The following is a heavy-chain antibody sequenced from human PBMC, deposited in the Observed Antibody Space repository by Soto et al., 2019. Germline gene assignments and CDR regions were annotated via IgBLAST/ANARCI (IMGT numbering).Heavy chain of an antibody. Sequence: QVRLVESGGGVVQPGRSLTLSCAASGFSFSSSAMYWVRQAPGKGLEWVAVISHDGINKHYADSVQGRVTVSRDNSNQSLNLHLNSLRGEDTAMYDCARDMYRSDYFFTRFESWGQGTLGTVSS. CDR3: ARDMYRSDYFFTRFES. D-gene: IGHD6-19*01. V-gene: IGHV3-30-3*01. CDR2: ISHDGINK. CDR1: GFSFSSSA. J-gene: IGHJ5*01.